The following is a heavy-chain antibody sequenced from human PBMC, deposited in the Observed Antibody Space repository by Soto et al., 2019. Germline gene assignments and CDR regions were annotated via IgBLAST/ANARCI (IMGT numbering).Heavy chain of an antibody. J-gene: IGHJ6*02. CDR2: IYWDDDK. V-gene: IGHV2-5*02. CDR3: ARIRSDTAMVQYYYGMDV. D-gene: IGHD5-18*01. Sequence: ASGPTLVNPTQTLTLTCTFSGFSLSTTGVGVGWIRQPPGKALEWLALIYWDDDKRYSPSLKSRLTITKDTSKNQVVLTMTNMDPVDTATYYCARIRSDTAMVQYYYGMDVWGQGTTVTVSS. CDR1: GFSLSTTGVG.